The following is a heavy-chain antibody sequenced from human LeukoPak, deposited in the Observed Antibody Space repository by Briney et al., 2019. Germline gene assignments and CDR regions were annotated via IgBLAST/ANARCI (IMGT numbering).Heavy chain of an antibody. CDR2: INPNSGDT. CDR1: GYTFTGYY. D-gene: IGHD6-19*01. J-gene: IGHJ4*02. V-gene: IGHV1-2*02. CDR3: ATSTTTGWSLDH. Sequence: GASVKVSCKASGYTFTGYYMHWVRQAPGQGLEWMGWINPNSGDTRYAQSFQGRVTMTRDTSITTAYMELSRLRFDDTAVYYCATSTTTGWSLDHWGQGTLVTVSS.